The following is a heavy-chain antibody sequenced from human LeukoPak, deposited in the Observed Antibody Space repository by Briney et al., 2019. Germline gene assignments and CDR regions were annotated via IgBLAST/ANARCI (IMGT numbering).Heavy chain of an antibody. V-gene: IGHV1-24*01. J-gene: IGHJ4*02. Sequence: ASVKVSCKVSGYTLTELSMHWVRQAPGKGLEWMGGFDPEDGETIYAQKFQGRVTMTEDTSTDTAYMELSSLRSEDTAVYYCATGRYYDSSGYYRLKIIGHFDYWAREPWSPSPQ. CDR3: ATGRYYDSSGYYRLKIIGHFDY. CDR2: FDPEDGET. CDR1: GYTLTELS. D-gene: IGHD3-22*01.